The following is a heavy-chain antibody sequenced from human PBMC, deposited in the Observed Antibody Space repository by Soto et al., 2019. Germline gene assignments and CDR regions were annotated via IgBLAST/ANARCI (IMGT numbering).Heavy chain of an antibody. CDR3: ARDLSGPLDS. J-gene: IGHJ4*02. CDR2: SRDDGTNK. CDR1: GFTFSNDG. V-gene: IGHV3-33*08. Sequence: GGSLRLSCAASGFTFSNDGLHWVRQAPGKGLEWVAVSRDDGTNKYYADSVKGRFTISRDNSKNTLYLQMSSLSAEDTAVYFCARDLSGPLDSWGQGTLVTVSS.